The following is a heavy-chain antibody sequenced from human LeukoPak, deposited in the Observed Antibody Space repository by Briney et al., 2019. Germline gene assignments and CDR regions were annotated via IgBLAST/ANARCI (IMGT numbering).Heavy chain of an antibody. CDR2: ISGSGGST. Sequence: PGGSLRLSCAASGFTFSSYAMSWVRQTPGKGLEWVSDISGSGGSTYYADCVKGRFTISRDNSKNTLYLQMNSLRAEDTAVYYCAKDPTYDSSGSGHFDYWGQGTLVTVSS. CDR3: AKDPTYDSSGSGHFDY. CDR1: GFTFSSYA. D-gene: IGHD3-22*01. V-gene: IGHV3-23*01. J-gene: IGHJ4*02.